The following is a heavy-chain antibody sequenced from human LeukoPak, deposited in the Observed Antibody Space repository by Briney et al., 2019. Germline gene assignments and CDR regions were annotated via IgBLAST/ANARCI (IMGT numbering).Heavy chain of an antibody. CDR3: ARLKLGAYFDL. V-gene: IGHV4-59*08. CDR1: GGSTSSDY. J-gene: IGHJ2*01. Sequence: PSETLSLTCTVSGGSTSSDYWSGIRQSPGKGLEWVGYVYNSGDTGKNPSLKSRVTILLDTSKNQCSLKLTSVSAADTAVYYCARLKLGAYFDLWGRGTLVTVSS. D-gene: IGHD3-16*01. CDR2: VYNSGDT.